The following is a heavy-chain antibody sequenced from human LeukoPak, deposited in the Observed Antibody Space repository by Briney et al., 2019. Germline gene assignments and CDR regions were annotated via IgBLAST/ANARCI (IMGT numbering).Heavy chain of an antibody. CDR2: SSWNSGSI. CDR1: GFTFDDYA. Sequence: GRSLRLSCAASGFTFDDYAMHWVRQAPGKGLEWVSGSSWNSGSIGYADSVKGRFTISRDNAKNSLYLQMNSLRAEDTALYYCAKWVTYDFWSGPAAFDIWGQGTMVTVSS. J-gene: IGHJ3*02. V-gene: IGHV3-9*01. D-gene: IGHD3-3*01. CDR3: AKWVTYDFWSGPAAFDI.